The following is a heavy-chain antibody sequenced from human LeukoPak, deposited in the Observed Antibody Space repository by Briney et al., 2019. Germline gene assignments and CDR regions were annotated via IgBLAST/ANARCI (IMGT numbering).Heavy chain of an antibody. J-gene: IGHJ3*02. CDR3: ARGDYDFWSALSRGAFDI. D-gene: IGHD3-3*01. Sequence: SETLSLTCTVSGGSISSGGYYWSWIRQHPGKGLEWIGYIYYSGSTYYNPSLKSRVTISVDTSKSQFSLKLSSVTAADTAVYYCARGDYDFWSALSRGAFDIWGQGTMVTVSS. CDR1: GGSISSGGYY. V-gene: IGHV4-31*03. CDR2: IYYSGST.